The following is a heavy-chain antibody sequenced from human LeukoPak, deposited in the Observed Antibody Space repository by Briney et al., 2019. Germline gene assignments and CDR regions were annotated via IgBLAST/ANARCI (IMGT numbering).Heavy chain of an antibody. J-gene: IGHJ5*02. V-gene: IGHV1-18*01. Sequence: GASVKVSCKASGYTFTSYGISWVRQAPGQGLEWMGWISADNGNTNYAQKLQGRVTMTTDTSTSTAYMELRSLRSDDTAVYYCARDRGSISPAGYCSSTSCRFDPWGQGTLVTVSS. CDR2: ISADNGNT. D-gene: IGHD2-2*01. CDR3: ARDRGSISPAGYCSSTSCRFDP. CDR1: GYTFTSYG.